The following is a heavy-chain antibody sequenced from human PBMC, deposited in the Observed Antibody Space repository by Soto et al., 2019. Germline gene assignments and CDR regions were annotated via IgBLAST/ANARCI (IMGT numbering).Heavy chain of an antibody. D-gene: IGHD3-16*02. Sequence: ASVKVSCKASGYTFTSYGISWVRQAPGQGLEWMGWISAYNGNTNYAQKLQGRVTMTTDTSTSTAYMELRSLRSDDTAVYYCARVSFRLYYYYYGMDVWGQGTTVTVSS. CDR2: ISAYNGNT. CDR1: GYTFTSYG. J-gene: IGHJ6*02. V-gene: IGHV1-18*04. CDR3: ARVSFRLYYYYYGMDV.